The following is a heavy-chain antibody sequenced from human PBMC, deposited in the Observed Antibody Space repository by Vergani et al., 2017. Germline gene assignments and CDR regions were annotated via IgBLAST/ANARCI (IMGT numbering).Heavy chain of an antibody. CDR3: ARGMVRGVIITSFPH. CDR2: IYSGDET. V-gene: IGHV3-66*01. D-gene: IGHD3-10*01. CDR1: GSTVSGNY. J-gene: IGHJ4*02. Sequence: ELQLVESGGGLVQPGGSLRLSCAASGSTVSGNYMTWVRQAPGKGLEWVSHIYSGDETYYADSVKGRVTISRDNAKNSLYLQMNSLRAEDTALYYCARGMVRGVIITSFPHWGQGTLVTVSS.